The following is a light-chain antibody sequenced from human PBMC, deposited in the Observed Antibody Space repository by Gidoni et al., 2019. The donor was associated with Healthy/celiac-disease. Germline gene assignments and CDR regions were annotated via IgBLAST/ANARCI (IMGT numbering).Light chain of an antibody. V-gene: IGKV1-39*01. CDR2: AAS. J-gene: IGKJ3*01. CDR3: QQSYSTLFT. CDR1: QSISSY. Sequence: DIQMTQSPSSLSASVGDRVTITCLASQSISSYLNWYQQKPGKAPKLLIYAASSLQSGVPSRFSGSGSGTDFTLTISSLQPDDFATYYCQQSYSTLFTFGPGTKVDIK.